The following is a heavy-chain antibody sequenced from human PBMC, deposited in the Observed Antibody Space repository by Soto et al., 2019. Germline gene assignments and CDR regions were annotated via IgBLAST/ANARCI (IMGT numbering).Heavy chain of an antibody. J-gene: IGHJ3*02. Sequence: AETLSLTRTVTGGSISSYYWSWIRQPPGKGLEWIGYIYYSGSTNYNPSLKSRVSISVDTSKNQFSLKLSSVTAADTVVYYCARDLYSGSFYGYAFDIWGQGTMVTVS. CDR2: IYYSGST. CDR1: GGSISSYY. CDR3: ARDLYSGSFYGYAFDI. D-gene: IGHD1-26*01. V-gene: IGHV4-59*01.